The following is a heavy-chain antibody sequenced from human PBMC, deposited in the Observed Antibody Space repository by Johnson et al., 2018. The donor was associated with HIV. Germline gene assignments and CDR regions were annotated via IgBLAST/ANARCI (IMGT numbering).Heavy chain of an antibody. CDR1: GFTFDDYA. J-gene: IGHJ3*02. D-gene: IGHD6-19*01. CDR3: AKDVSSGWPVGWRAFDI. CDR2: ISWNSGSI. V-gene: IGHV3-9*01. Sequence: VQLVESGGGVVQPGRSLRLSCAASGFTFDDYAMHWVRQAPGKGLEWVSGISWNSGSIGYADSVKGRFTISRDNAKKSLYLQMNSLRAEDTALYYCAKDVSSGWPVGWRAFDIWGQGTMVTVSS.